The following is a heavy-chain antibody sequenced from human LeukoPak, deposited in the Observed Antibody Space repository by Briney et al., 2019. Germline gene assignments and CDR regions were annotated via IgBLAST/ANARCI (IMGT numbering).Heavy chain of an antibody. CDR1: GGTFSSYA. D-gene: IGHD1-7*01. V-gene: IGHV1-18*01. CDR3: ARARTTREDGFDY. CDR2: ISAYNGNT. J-gene: IGHJ4*02. Sequence: ASVKVSCKASGGTFSSYAISWVRQAPGQGLEWMGWISAYNGNTNYAQKLQGRVTMTTDTSTSTAYMELGSLRSDDTAVYYCARARTTREDGFDYWGQGTLVTVSS.